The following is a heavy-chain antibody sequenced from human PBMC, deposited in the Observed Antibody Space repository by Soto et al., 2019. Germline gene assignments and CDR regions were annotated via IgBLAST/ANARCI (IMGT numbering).Heavy chain of an antibody. V-gene: IGHV4-59*13. D-gene: IGHD3-22*01. CDR1: GGSISSYY. Sequence: SETLSLTCTVSGGSISSYYWSWIRQPPGKGLEWIGYIYYNGTTNYNPSLKSRVTMSVGTSKNQFSLKLSSVTAADTAVYYCARYYYDTSGYYYDYWGQGSLVT. J-gene: IGHJ4*02. CDR2: IYYNGTT. CDR3: ARYYYDTSGYYYDY.